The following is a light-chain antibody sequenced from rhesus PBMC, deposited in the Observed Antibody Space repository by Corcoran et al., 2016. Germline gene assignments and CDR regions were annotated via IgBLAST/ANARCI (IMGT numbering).Light chain of an antibody. CDR1: QDIYSY. V-gene: IGKV1-32*01. CDR3: QQYNSLPFT. Sequence: DTQMTQSPSSLSGSVGDRVTITCRASQDIYSYLNWYQQRPGKAPKLLIYNANRVESGVPSRFSGSGSGTECTLTISSLQPDDFATYFCQQYNSLPFTFGPGTKLYI. J-gene: IGKJ3*01. CDR2: NAN.